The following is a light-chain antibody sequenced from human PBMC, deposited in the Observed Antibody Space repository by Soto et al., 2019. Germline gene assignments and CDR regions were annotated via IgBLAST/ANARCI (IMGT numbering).Light chain of an antibody. CDR2: GAS. Sequence: IVLTESPGTLSLSPGERATLSCRASQSVSSSYLAWYQQKPGQAPRLLIYGASSRATGIPDRFSGSGSGTDFTLAIRRLEPEDSAVYYCQQYGGSPSITFGQGTRLEIK. CDR1: QSVSSSY. V-gene: IGKV3-20*01. J-gene: IGKJ5*01. CDR3: QQYGGSPSIT.